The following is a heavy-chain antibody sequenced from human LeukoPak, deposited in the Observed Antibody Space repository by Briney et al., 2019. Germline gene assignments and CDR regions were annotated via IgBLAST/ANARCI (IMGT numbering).Heavy chain of an antibody. Sequence: SETLSLTCTVSGGSISSYYWSWIRQPPGKGLGWIGYIYYSGSTNYNPSLKSRVTISVDTSKNQFSLKLSSVTAADTAVYYCARASYDILTGYYPYFDYWGQGTLVTVSS. D-gene: IGHD3-9*01. J-gene: IGHJ4*02. CDR3: ARASYDILTGYYPYFDY. CDR1: GGSISSYY. V-gene: IGHV4-59*01. CDR2: IYYSGST.